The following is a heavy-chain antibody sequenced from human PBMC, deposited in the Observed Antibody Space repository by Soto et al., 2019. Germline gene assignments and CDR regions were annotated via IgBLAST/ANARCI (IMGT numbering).Heavy chain of an antibody. CDR1: GYTFTSYG. CDR2: ISAYNGNT. Sequence: ASVKVSCKASGYTFTSYGISWVRQAPGQGLEWMGWISAYNGNTNYAQKLQGRVTMTTDTSTSTAYMELRSLRSDDTAVYYCARDGDIVATTPDFDYWGQGTLVTVSS. CDR3: ARDGDIVATTPDFDY. D-gene: IGHD5-12*01. J-gene: IGHJ4*02. V-gene: IGHV1-18*01.